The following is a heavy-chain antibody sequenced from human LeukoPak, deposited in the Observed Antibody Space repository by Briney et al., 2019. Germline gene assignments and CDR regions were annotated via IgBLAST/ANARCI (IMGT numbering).Heavy chain of an antibody. J-gene: IGHJ4*02. CDR1: GFTFSNAW. V-gene: IGHV3-15*01. D-gene: IGHD3-10*01. CDR2: IKRKTDGGTT. CDR3: TTLYGSGSYD. Sequence: MAGGSLRLSCAASGFTFSNAWMSWVRQAPGKGLEWVGQIKRKTDGGTTDHAAPVKGRFTISRDDPKNTLYLQMNSLKIEDTAVYYCTTLYGSGSYDWGQGTLVTVSS.